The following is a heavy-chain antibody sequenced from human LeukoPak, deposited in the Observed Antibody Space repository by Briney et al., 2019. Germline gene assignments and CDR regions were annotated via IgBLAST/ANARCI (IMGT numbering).Heavy chain of an antibody. V-gene: IGHV4-59*01. Sequence: SETLSLTCTVSGYSITTYYWSWIRQPPGKGLEWIGYIFYSGNTDHNPSLKSRVTISVDTSKNQFSLRLDSVTAADTAVYYCARVFRRDGYFDHWGQGTLVTVSS. CDR2: IFYSGNT. CDR1: GYSITTYY. D-gene: IGHD5-24*01. J-gene: IGHJ4*02. CDR3: ARVFRRDGYFDH.